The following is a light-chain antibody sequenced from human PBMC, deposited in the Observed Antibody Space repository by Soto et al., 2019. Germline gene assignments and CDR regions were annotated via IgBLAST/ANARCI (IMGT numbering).Light chain of an antibody. J-gene: IGKJ1*01. CDR3: QRYGRSPTWT. CDR2: GPS. V-gene: IGKV3-20*01. Sequence: EIALTQSPGTLSLAPGERATLSCRASHDLVSDYSARSQQKPGQPPRLLIFGPSLTATPFPGGFSGSGSGTDFTLNINTIEPEDSAVYYCQRYGRSPTWTFGQGTKVDIK. CDR1: HDLVSDY.